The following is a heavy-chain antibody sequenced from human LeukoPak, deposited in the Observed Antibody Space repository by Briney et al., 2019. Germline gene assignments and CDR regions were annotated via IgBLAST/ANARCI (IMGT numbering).Heavy chain of an antibody. D-gene: IGHD2-2*01. CDR3: AREYCSSTSCYRWDNWFDP. CDR2: MNPNSGNT. Sequence: ASVKVSCKASGYTFTSYDINWVRQPTGQGLEWMGWMNPNSGNTGYAQKFQGRVTMTRNTSISTAYMELSSLRSEDTAVYYCAREYCSSTSCYRWDNWFDPWGQGTLVIVSS. CDR1: GYTFTSYD. V-gene: IGHV1-8*01. J-gene: IGHJ5*02.